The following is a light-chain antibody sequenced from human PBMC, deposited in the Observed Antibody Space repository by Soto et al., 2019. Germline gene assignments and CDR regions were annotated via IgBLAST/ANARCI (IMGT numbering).Light chain of an antibody. CDR2: DAS. Sequence: EIVLTQSPATLSLSPGERATLSCRASQSVRSNLAWYQHKPGQAPRLLISDASDRATGIPPRFSGGGSGTDFTLTISSLEPEDFAVYYCQLRSSGVYTFGQGAKLEIK. CDR1: QSVRSN. CDR3: QLRSSGVYT. V-gene: IGKV3-11*01. J-gene: IGKJ2*01.